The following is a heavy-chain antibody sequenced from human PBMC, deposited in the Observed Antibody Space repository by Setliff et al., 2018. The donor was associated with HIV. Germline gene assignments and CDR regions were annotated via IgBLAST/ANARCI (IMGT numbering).Heavy chain of an antibody. CDR2: ISSSGRTI. D-gene: IGHD6-6*01. J-gene: IGHJ3*01. CDR1: GFRFSDYY. V-gene: IGHV3-11*04. Sequence: PGGSLRLSCAASGFRFSDYYMNWIRQAPGKGLEWISSISSSGRTIKYADSVKGRFTISRDSAKRSLYLQMNSLRVEDTAVYYCARDIPPEYPGFDLWGQGTVVTVSS. CDR3: ARDIPPEYPGFDL.